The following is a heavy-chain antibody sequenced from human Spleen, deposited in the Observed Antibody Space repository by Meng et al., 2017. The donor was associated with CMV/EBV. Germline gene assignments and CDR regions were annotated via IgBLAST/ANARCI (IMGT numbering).Heavy chain of an antibody. CDR2: ISGGYNYI. V-gene: IGHV3-21*01. CDR3: ARDGEFCTSTTCHFDY. J-gene: IGHJ4*02. D-gene: IGHD2/OR15-2a*01. Sequence: SGFNFSSYSMNWVRQAPGKGLEWVSSISGGYNYIYYADSVKGRFTISRDNAQNSLYLHMNSLRAEDTAVYYCARDGEFCTSTTCHFDYWGQGALVTVSS. CDR1: GFNFSSYS.